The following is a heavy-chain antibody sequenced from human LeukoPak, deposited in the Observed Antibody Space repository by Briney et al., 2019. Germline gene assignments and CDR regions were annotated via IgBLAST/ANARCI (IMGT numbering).Heavy chain of an antibody. CDR1: GFTFSSYW. CDR3: ARDRCSGGRCYSLSVGHMDV. Sequence: GGSLRLSCAASGFTFSSYWMSWARQAPGKGLEWVANIKQDGSEKYYVDSVKGRFTISRDNAKNSLYLQMNSLRAEDTALYYCARDRCSGGRCYSLSVGHMDVWGKGTTVTVSS. D-gene: IGHD2-15*01. V-gene: IGHV3-7*01. CDR2: IKQDGSEK. J-gene: IGHJ6*03.